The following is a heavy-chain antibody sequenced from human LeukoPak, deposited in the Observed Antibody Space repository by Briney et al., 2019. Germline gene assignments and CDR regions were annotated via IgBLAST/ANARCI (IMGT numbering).Heavy chain of an antibody. Sequence: NPSETLSLTCTVSGGSISSSSYYWGWIRQPPGKGLEWIGTIYNSGSTYYNASLESRVTISVDTSKNQFSLKLSSVTAADTAVYYCARAYSSSWYFNWFDPWGQGTLVTVSS. D-gene: IGHD6-13*01. J-gene: IGHJ5*02. CDR1: GGSISSSSYY. CDR3: ARAYSSSWYFNWFDP. CDR2: IYNSGST. V-gene: IGHV4-39*07.